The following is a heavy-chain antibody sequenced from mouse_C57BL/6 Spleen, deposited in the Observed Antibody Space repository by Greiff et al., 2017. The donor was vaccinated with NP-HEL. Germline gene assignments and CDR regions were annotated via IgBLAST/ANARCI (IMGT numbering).Heavy chain of an antibody. D-gene: IGHD1-1*01. CDR3: TTAYGSTHFDY. V-gene: IGHV14-4*01. J-gene: IGHJ2*01. CDR1: GFNIKDDY. CDR2: IDPENGDT. Sequence: EVQLQQSGAELVRPGASVKLSYTASGFNIKDDYMHWVKQRPEQGLEWIGWIDPENGDTEYASKFQGKATITADTSSNTAYLQLSSLTSEDTAVYYCTTAYGSTHFDYWGQGTTLTVSS.